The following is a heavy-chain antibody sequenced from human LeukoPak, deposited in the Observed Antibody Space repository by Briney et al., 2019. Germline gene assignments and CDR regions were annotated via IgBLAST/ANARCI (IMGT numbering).Heavy chain of an antibody. D-gene: IGHD5-24*01. J-gene: IGHJ4*02. Sequence: GESLRLSCAASGFTFSSYAMSWVRQAPGKGLEWVSAISCSGGTTYYADSVKGRFTISRHNSKTTLYLQMNSLRAEDTAVYYCAKGDGYANFASWGQGTLVTVSP. V-gene: IGHV3-23*01. CDR3: AKGDGYANFAS. CDR2: ISCSGGTT. CDR1: GFTFSSYA.